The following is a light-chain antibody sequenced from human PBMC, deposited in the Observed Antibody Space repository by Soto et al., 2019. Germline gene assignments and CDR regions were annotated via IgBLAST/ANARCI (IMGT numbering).Light chain of an antibody. CDR3: QQYYRSSIT. CDR1: QGISSW. J-gene: IGKJ5*01. Sequence: DIQMTQSPSTLSASVGDRVTITCRASQGISSWLAWYQQKPGKAPKLLIYDASTLERGVPSRFSGTGSGTEFTLTISSLQPDDFATYYCQQYYRSSITFGQGTRLETK. V-gene: IGKV1-5*01. CDR2: DAS.